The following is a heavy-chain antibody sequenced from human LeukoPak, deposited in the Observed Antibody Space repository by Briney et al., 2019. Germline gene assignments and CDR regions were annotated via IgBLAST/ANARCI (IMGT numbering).Heavy chain of an antibody. J-gene: IGHJ5*02. CDR2: ISYDGSNK. CDR1: GFTFSSYE. V-gene: IGHV3-30*18. Sequence: GGSLRLSCAASGFTFSSYEMNWVRQAPGKGLKWVAVISYDGSNKYYADSVKGRFTISRDNSKNTLYLQMNSLRAEDTAVYYCAKDSRLFGVALAGNWFGPWGQGTLVTVSS. D-gene: IGHD3-3*01. CDR3: AKDSRLFGVALAGNWFGP.